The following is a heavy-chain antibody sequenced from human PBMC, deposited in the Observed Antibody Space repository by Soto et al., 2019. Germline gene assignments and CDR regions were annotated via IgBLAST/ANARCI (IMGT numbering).Heavy chain of an antibody. V-gene: IGHV4-39*01. CDR2: IYYSGST. CDR1: GGSISSSSYY. J-gene: IGHJ4*02. D-gene: IGHD5-12*01. CDR3: ARHRRTQWLRPYYFDY. Sequence: SSETLSLTCTVSGGSISSSSYYWGWIRQPPGKGLEWIGSIYYSGSTYYNPSLKSRVTISVDTSKNQFSLKLSSVTAADTAVYYCARHRRTQWLRPYYFDYWGQGTLVTVSS.